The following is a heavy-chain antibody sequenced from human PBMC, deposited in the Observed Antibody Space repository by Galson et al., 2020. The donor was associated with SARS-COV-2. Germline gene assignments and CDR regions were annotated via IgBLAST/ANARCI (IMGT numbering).Heavy chain of an antibody. CDR2: FFYTGST. J-gene: IGHJ5*02. D-gene: IGHD5-18*01. V-gene: IGHV4-61*01. Sequence: SETLSLTCTVSGGSVSSGSYSWSWVRQPPGKGLEWIGYFFYTGSTNYNPSVQSRLSISVETSKNQVSLRLNSVTAADTAVYYCARLDTLLVHDTWGQGTLVTVSS. CDR1: GGSVSSGSYS. CDR3: ARLDTLLVHDT.